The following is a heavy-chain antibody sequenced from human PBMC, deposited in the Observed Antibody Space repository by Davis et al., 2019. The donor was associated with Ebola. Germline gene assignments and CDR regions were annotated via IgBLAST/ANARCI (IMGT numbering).Heavy chain of an antibody. V-gene: IGHV5-51*01. Sequence: RKGLEWMGIIYPGDSDTRYSPSFQGQVTISADKSISTAYLQWSSLKASDTAMYYCARGTSLARNFDYWGQGTLVTVSS. CDR3: ARGTSLARNFDY. J-gene: IGHJ4*02. CDR2: IYPGDSDT. D-gene: IGHD3-3*02.